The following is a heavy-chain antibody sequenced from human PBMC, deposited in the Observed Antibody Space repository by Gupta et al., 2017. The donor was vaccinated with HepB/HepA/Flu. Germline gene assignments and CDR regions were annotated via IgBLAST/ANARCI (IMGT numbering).Heavy chain of an antibody. CDR1: GFTFSSYG. J-gene: IGHJ3*02. V-gene: IGHV3-33*01. CDR3: ARGAYGGNPGAFDI. D-gene: IGHD4-23*01. Sequence: QVQLVESGGGVVQPGRSLRLSCAASGFTFSSYGMHWVRQAPGEGLEWVAVIWYDGSNKYYADSVKGRFTISRDNSKNTLYLQMNSLRAEDTAVYYCARGAYGGNPGAFDIWGQGTMVTVSS. CDR2: IWYDGSNK.